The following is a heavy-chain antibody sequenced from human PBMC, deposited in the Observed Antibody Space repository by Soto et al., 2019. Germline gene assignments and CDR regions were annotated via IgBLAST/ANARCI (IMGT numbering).Heavy chain of an antibody. Sequence: ASVKVSCKASGYTFTSYAMHWVRQAPGQRLEWMGWINAGNGNTKYSQKFQGRVTMTRNTSISTAYMELSSLRSEDTAVYYCASQIEWGFLEWFPSYYYYGMDVWGQGTTVTVSS. J-gene: IGHJ6*02. CDR1: GYTFTSYA. V-gene: IGHV1-3*01. CDR2: INAGNGNT. D-gene: IGHD3-3*01. CDR3: ASQIEWGFLEWFPSYYYYGMDV.